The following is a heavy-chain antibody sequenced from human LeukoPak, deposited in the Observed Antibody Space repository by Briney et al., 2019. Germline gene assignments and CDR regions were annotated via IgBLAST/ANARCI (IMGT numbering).Heavy chain of an antibody. J-gene: IGHJ4*02. V-gene: IGHV3-64*01. Sequence: GGSLRLSRAASGFTFSSYAMHWVRQAPGKGLEYVSAISSNGGSTYYANSVKGRFTISRDNSKNTLYLQVGSLRAEDMAVYYCARSSLLWFGELREDYFDYWGQGTLVTVSS. CDR3: ARSSLLWFGELREDYFDY. CDR2: ISSNGGST. CDR1: GFTFSSYA. D-gene: IGHD3-10*01.